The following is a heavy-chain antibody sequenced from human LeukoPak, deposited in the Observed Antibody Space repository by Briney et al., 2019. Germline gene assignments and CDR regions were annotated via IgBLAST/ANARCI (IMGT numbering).Heavy chain of an antibody. Sequence: GGSLRLSCAASGFTFSSYSMNWVRQAPGRGLEWVSSISSSSSYIYYADSVKGRFTISRDNAKNSLYLQMNSLRAEDTAVYYCARSHIRIVLPGDPSDAFDIWGQGTMVTVSS. CDR3: ARSHIRIVLPGDPSDAFDI. V-gene: IGHV3-21*01. D-gene: IGHD3-22*01. CDR1: GFTFSSYS. CDR2: ISSSSSYI. J-gene: IGHJ3*02.